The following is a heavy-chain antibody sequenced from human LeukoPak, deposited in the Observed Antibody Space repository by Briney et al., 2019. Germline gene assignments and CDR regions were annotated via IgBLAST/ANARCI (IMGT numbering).Heavy chain of an antibody. CDR1: GYSINTVYY. Sequence: SETLSLTCTVSGYSINTVYYWGWIRQPPEKGLEWIGSIHHSGTTYYNPSLKSRVTISMDTSRNQFSLKLSSVTAADTAVYYCALGWDYWGQGTLVTVSS. CDR3: ALGWDY. J-gene: IGHJ4*02. V-gene: IGHV4-38-2*02. CDR2: IHHSGTT.